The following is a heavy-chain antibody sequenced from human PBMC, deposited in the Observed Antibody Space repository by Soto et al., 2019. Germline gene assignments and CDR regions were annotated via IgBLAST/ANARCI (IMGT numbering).Heavy chain of an antibody. CDR1: GDTFGSYA. Sequence: QVLLVQSGAEVKKPGSSVKVSCKTSGDTFGSYAISWVRQAPGQGLEWMGGIIPFIRASNYAQKFQGRVTFTAEESTTTVHMDLSSLRFEDTAVYYCARNLRYFGSGSFFRGMDVWGQGTTVTVSS. D-gene: IGHD3-10*01. CDR3: ARNLRYFGSGSFFRGMDV. CDR2: IIPFIRAS. J-gene: IGHJ6*02. V-gene: IGHV1-69*01.